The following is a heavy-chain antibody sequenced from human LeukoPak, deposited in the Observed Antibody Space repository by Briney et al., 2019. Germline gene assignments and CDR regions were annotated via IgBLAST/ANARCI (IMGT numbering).Heavy chain of an antibody. CDR3: ARGYCSGGSCYSESDY. Sequence: ASVKVSCKASGYTFTGYYMHWVRQTPGQGLEWMGWINPNSGGTNYAQKFQGRVTMTRDTSISTAHMELSRLRSDDTAVYYCARGYCSGGSCYSESDYWGQGTLVTVSS. V-gene: IGHV1-2*02. J-gene: IGHJ4*02. CDR1: GYTFTGYY. CDR2: INPNSGGT. D-gene: IGHD2-15*01.